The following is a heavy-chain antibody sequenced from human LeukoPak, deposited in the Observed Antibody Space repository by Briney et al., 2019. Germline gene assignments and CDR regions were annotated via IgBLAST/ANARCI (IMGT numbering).Heavy chain of an antibody. J-gene: IGHJ3*02. CDR2: ISSSSSYI. Sequence: GGSLRLSCAASGFTFSSYSMNWVRQAPGKGLEWVSSISSSSSYIYYADSVKGRFTISRDNAKNSLYLQMNSLRAEDTAVYYCARDPLNFKLQPGIAFFDIWGQGTMVTVSS. D-gene: IGHD6-13*01. V-gene: IGHV3-21*01. CDR1: GFTFSSYS. CDR3: ARDPLNFKLQPGIAFFDI.